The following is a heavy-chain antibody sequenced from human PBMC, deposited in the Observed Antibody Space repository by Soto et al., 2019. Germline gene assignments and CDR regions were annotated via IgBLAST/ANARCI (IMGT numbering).Heavy chain of an antibody. Sequence: PGASLKISCTGSGYSFTSYWRGWVRQMPGQGLEWMGIIYPGDSDTRSSPSFQGQVTISADKSISTAYLQWSSLKASDTAMYYCARRVVGGKDAFDIWGQGTMVTVSS. J-gene: IGHJ3*02. CDR3: ARRVVGGKDAFDI. V-gene: IGHV5-51*01. CDR2: IYPGDSDT. CDR1: GYSFTSYW. D-gene: IGHD1-26*01.